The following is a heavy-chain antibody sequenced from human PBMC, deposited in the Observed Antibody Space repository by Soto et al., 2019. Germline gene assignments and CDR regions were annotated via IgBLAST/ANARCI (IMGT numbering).Heavy chain of an antibody. CDR1: GGSISTNNC. CDR2: IYHSGST. D-gene: IGHD2-2*01. J-gene: IGHJ6*02. V-gene: IGHV4-4*02. CDR3: AKHPGYCSGSSCYGYYIMDV. Sequence: SETLSLTCTVSGGSISTNNCWSWVRQPPGKGLEWIGEIYHSGSTNYNPSLKSRVIISVDTSKNQFSLELSSVTAADTAVYSCAKHPGYCSGSSCYGYYIMDVWAQGTTFTVSS.